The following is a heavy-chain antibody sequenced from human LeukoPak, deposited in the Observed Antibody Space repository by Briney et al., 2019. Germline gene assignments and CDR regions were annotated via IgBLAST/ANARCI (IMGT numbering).Heavy chain of an antibody. J-gene: IGHJ4*02. CDR2: INHSGST. V-gene: IGHV4-34*01. CDR1: GGSFSGYY. CDR3: ARGQLRVVRGVTLDY. Sequence: PSETLSLTCAVYGGSFSGYYWSWIRQPPGKGLEWIGEINHSGSTNYNPSLKSRVTISVDTSKNQFSLKLSSVTAADTAVYYCARGQLRVVRGVTLDYWGQGTLVTVSS. D-gene: IGHD3-10*01.